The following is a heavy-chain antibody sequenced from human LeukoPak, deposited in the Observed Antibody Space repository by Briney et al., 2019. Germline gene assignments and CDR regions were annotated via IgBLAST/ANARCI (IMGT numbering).Heavy chain of an antibody. D-gene: IGHD4-11*01. CDR1: GFTVSSNY. V-gene: IGHV3-71*01. CDR2: IRTKGYGETP. J-gene: IGHJ3*02. CDR3: VRDTSEVDYINYGWEAVLDI. Sequence: HPGGSLRLPCAASGFTVSSNYMSWVRQAPGKGLEWIGFIRTKGYGETPQYAASMKGRFSISRDDSKAIAYQQMNSLKTEDTALYYCVRDTSEVDYINYGWEAVLDIWGRGTMVTVSS.